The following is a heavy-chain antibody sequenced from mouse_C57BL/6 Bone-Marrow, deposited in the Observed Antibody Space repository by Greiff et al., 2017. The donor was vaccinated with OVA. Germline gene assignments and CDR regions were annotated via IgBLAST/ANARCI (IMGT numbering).Heavy chain of an antibody. V-gene: IGHV1-15*01. Sequence: VQLQQSGAELVRPGASVTLSCKASGYTFTDYEMHWVKQTPVHGLEWIGAIDPETGGTAYNQKFKGKAILTADKSSSTAYMELRSLTSEDSAVYYCTSDYYGRGVAYWGQGTLVTVSA. CDR2: IDPETGGT. J-gene: IGHJ3*01. CDR3: TSDYYGRGVAY. CDR1: GYTFTDYE. D-gene: IGHD1-1*01.